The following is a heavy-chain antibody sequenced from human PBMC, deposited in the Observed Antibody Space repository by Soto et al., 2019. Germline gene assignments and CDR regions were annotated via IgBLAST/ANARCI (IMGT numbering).Heavy chain of an antibody. D-gene: IGHD3-10*01. CDR3: ARGTTSLAF. CDR1: GGSISSGGYY. J-gene: IGHJ4*02. Sequence: QVQLQEAGPGLVKPSQTLSLTCTVSGGSISSGGYYWNWIRQHPGKGLEWIGYINNSGSTFYNPSRKGRGTISVGTSSNQFSLKVPSVTAADTAVYYCARGTTSLAFWGQGLVVTVSS. V-gene: IGHV4-31*03. CDR2: INNSGST.